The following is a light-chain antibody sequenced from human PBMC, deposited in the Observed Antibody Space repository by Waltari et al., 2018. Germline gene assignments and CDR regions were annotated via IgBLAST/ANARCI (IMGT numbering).Light chain of an antibody. CDR3: QNHERLPAT. J-gene: IGKJ1*01. CDR1: QSLSKY. CDR2: AAS. V-gene: IGKV3-20*01. Sequence: EVVLTQSPGTLSLSPGERATLSCRASQSLSKYLVWYQQRPGQAPRLLIYAASTRATGIPDRCSGSGFGTDFSLTISRLEPEDFAVYYCQNHERLPATFGQGTRVEIK.